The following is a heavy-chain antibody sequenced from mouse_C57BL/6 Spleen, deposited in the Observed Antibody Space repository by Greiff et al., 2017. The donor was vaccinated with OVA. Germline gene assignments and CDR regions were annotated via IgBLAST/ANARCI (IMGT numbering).Heavy chain of an antibody. D-gene: IGHD1-1*01. CDR2: ISDGGSYT. V-gene: IGHV5-4*01. J-gene: IGHJ2*01. Sequence: DVQLVESGGGLVKPGGSLKLSCAASGFTFSSYAMSWVRQTPEKRLEWVATISDGGSYTYYPDNVKGRFTISRDNAKNNLYLQMSHLKSEDTAMYYCARVGSSLYYFDYWGQGTTLTVSS. CDR3: ARVGSSLYYFDY. CDR1: GFTFSSYA.